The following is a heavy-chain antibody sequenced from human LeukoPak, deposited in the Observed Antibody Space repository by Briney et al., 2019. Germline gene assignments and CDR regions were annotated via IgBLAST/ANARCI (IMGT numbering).Heavy chain of an antibody. Sequence: PGGSLRLSCAASGFTFSNSAMSWVRQAPGKRLEWVSTLSGSGITTYYADSVKGRFPISRDNSKNTLYLQMNSLRAEDAAVYYCAKGIYSSGWSYFDYWGHGTLVTVSS. CDR1: GFTFSNSA. CDR2: LSGSGITT. CDR3: AKGIYSSGWSYFDY. V-gene: IGHV3-23*01. D-gene: IGHD6-19*01. J-gene: IGHJ4*01.